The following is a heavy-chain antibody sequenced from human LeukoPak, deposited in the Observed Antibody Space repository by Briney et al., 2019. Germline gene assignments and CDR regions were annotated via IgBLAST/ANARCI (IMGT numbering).Heavy chain of an antibody. CDR2: LWYDGSNQ. J-gene: IGHJ1*01. V-gene: IGHV3-33*01. D-gene: IGHD2-15*01. CDR1: GFTFSNYG. Sequence: GGSLRLSCAASGFTFSNYGMHWVRQAPGKGLEWVAVLWYDGSNQNYADSVKGRFTISRDNSKNTLYLQMNSLRAEDTAVYYCATRGYCSGGSCYGILQHWGQGTLVTVSS. CDR3: ATRGYCSGGSCYGILQH.